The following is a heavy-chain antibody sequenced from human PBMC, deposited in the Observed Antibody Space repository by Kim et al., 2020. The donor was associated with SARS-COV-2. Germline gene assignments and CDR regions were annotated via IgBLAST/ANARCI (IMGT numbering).Heavy chain of an antibody. CDR1: GAYITNHY. D-gene: IGHD2-15*01. CDR3: VREGYFDGGSFFFDS. Sequence: SETLSLTCTVSGAYITNHYWSWIRQPPGKGLEWIGNVYHSGSTSYNPSLKSRVTMSVETSKRQFSLQVTSVPAADTSIYYCVREGYFDGGSFFFDSWGPGTLVTVSS. J-gene: IGHJ5*01. V-gene: IGHV4-59*11. CDR2: VYHSGST.